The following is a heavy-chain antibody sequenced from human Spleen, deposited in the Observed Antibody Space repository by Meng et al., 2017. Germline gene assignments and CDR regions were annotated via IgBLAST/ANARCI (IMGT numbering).Heavy chain of an antibody. CDR1: GFTFSNAW. V-gene: IGHV3-15*01. J-gene: IGHJ4*02. D-gene: IGHD1-1*01. CDR2: IKSNTDRGTT. CDR3: VWDDKAVADY. Sequence: GGSLRLSCAASGFTFSNAWMSWVRQAPGKGLEWVGRIKSNTDRGTTEYAAPVTGRFTITRDDSKSTLYLQVNRLRIYDTGVYYCVWDDKAVADYWGQGTLVTVSS.